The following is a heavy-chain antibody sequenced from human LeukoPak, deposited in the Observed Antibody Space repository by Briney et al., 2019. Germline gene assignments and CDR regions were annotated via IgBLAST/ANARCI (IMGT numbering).Heavy chain of an antibody. CDR1: GFTFSSYE. CDR3: ARLYSSSSGKAFDI. D-gene: IGHD6-6*01. J-gene: IGHJ3*02. CDR2: ISSGRTI. V-gene: IGHV3-48*03. Sequence: PGGSLRLSCAASGFTFSSYEMNWVRQAPGKWLEWVSYISSGRTIYYADSVKGRFTISRDNAKNSLYLQMNSLRAEDTAVYYCARLYSSSSGKAFDIWGQGTMVTVSS.